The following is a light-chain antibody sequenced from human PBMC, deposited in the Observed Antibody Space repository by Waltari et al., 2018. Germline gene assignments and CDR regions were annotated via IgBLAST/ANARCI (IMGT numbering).Light chain of an antibody. V-gene: IGLV3-1*01. CDR3: QAWDRNTYVV. CDR1: NLEDRS. J-gene: IGLJ2*01. CDR2: QDS. Sequence: SYELTHSPSVSVSPGPPASISCSGDNLEDRSVCWYQQKPGQSPVLVLHQDSKRPSGIPERFSVFNSGNTATLTISETQSMDEADYYCQAWDRNTYVVFGGGTKLTVL.